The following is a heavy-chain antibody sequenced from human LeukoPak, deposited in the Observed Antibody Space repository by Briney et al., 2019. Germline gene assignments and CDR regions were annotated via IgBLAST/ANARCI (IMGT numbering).Heavy chain of an antibody. CDR3: AGRWLVLGAFDY. CDR2: ISGSGGST. Sequence: PGGSLRLSCAGSGFTFSSYAMSWVRQAPGKGLEWVSAISGSGGSTYYADSVKGRFTISRDNSKNTLYLQMDSLRAEDTAIYYCAGRWLVLGAFDYWGQGTLVTVSS. CDR1: GFTFSSYA. V-gene: IGHV3-23*01. D-gene: IGHD6-19*01. J-gene: IGHJ4*02.